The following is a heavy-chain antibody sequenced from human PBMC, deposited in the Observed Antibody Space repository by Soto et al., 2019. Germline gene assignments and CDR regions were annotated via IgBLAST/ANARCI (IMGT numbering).Heavy chain of an antibody. V-gene: IGHV1-2*02. CDR3: ARCEYSGYDGFGWVLYYYGMDV. Sequence: ASVKVSCKASGYTFTGYYMHWVRQAPGQGLEWMGWINPNSGGTNYAQKFQGRVTMTRDTSISTACMELSRLRSDDTAVYYCARCEYSGYDGFGWVLYYYGMDVCGQGTTVTVSS. J-gene: IGHJ6*02. CDR2: INPNSGGT. D-gene: IGHD5-12*01. CDR1: GYTFTGYY.